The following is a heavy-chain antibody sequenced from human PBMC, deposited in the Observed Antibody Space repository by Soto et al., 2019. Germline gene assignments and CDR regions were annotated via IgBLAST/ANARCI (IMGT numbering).Heavy chain of an antibody. J-gene: IGHJ4*02. D-gene: IGHD3-10*01. Sequence: PSETLSLTCTVSGGSISSYYWSWIRQPPGKGLEWIGYIYYSGSTNYNPSLKSRVTISVDTSKNQFSLKLNSMTAADTAVYYCARHNYGSGSTYFGYWGQGTLVTSPQ. CDR3: ARHNYGSGSTYFGY. CDR1: GGSISSYY. CDR2: IYYSGST. V-gene: IGHV4-59*08.